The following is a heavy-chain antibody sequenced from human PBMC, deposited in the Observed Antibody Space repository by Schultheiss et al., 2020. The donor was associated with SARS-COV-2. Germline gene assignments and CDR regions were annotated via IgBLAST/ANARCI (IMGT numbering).Heavy chain of an antibody. D-gene: IGHD2-21*02. CDR1: GYSLTGHH. CDR2: ISAYNGNT. J-gene: IGHJ6*02. V-gene: IGHV1-18*04. Sequence: ASVKVSCKASGYSLTGHHMHWVRQAPGQGLEWMGWISAYNGNTNYAQKFQGRVTMTEDTSTDTAYMELSSLRSEDTAVYYCATLRAYCGGDCSYYYYGMDVWGQGTTVTVSS. CDR3: ATLRAYCGGDCSYYYYGMDV.